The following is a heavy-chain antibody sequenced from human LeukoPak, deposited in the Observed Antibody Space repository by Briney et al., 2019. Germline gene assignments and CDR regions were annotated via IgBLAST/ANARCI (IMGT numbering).Heavy chain of an antibody. CDR1: GYTFTSYY. D-gene: IGHD5-18*01. CDR3: AGVDTAMALDY. CDR2: INPSGGST. J-gene: IGHJ4*02. Sequence: PWASVKVSCKASGYTFTSYYMHWVRQAPGRGLEWMGIINPSGGSTSYAQKFQGRVTMTRDTSTSTVYMELSSLRSEDTAVYYCAGVDTAMALDYWGQGTLVTVSS. V-gene: IGHV1-46*01.